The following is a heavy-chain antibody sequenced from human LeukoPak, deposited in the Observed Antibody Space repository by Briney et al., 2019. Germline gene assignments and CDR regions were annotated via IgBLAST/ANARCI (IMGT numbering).Heavy chain of an antibody. J-gene: IGHJ4*02. CDR2: IYYSGST. CDR3: ARDPQLGYALFDY. Sequence: SETLSLTCTVSGGSISSYYWSWIRQPPGKGLEWIGYIYYSGSTNYNPSLKSRVTISVDTSKNQFSLKLSSVTAADTAVYYCARDPQLGYALFDYWGQGTLVTVSS. CDR1: GGSISSYY. D-gene: IGHD2-2*01. V-gene: IGHV4-59*12.